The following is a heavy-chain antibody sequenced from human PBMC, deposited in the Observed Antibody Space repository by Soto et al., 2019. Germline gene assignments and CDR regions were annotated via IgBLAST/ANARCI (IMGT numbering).Heavy chain of an antibody. D-gene: IGHD3-3*01. Sequence: SETLSLTCAVYGGSFSGYYWSWIRQPPGKGLEWIGEINHSGSTNYNPSLKSRVTISVDTSKNQFSLKLSSVTAADTAVYYRARGTYDFWSGYYYPSHFYFDYWGQGTLVTVSS. CDR2: INHSGST. CDR3: ARGTYDFWSGYYYPSHFYFDY. V-gene: IGHV4-34*01. J-gene: IGHJ4*02. CDR1: GGSFSGYY.